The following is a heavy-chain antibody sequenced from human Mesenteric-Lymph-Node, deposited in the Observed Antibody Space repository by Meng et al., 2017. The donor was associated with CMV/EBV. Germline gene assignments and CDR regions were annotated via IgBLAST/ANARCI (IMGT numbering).Heavy chain of an antibody. Sequence: GESLKISCVVSGFTFNGHAMSWVRQAPGKGLEWVSGISGSGATTYYPESVKGRFTISRDNSKNTLYLEMNSLRAEDTAVYYCAKDPTYMIYAVGVPSYFDSWGQGTLVTVSS. D-gene: IGHD3-3*01. CDR1: GFTFNGHA. V-gene: IGHV3-23*01. CDR3: AKDPTYMIYAVGVPSYFDS. J-gene: IGHJ4*02. CDR2: ISGSGATT.